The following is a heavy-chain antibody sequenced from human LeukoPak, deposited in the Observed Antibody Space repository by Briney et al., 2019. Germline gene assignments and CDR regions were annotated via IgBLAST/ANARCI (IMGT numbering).Heavy chain of an antibody. V-gene: IGHV4-4*07. CDR1: GVSISSYY. Sequence: KPSETLSLTCSVSGVSISSYYWSWIRQPAGKGLEWIGRIYTSGSTNYNPSLKSRITMSVDTSKHHFSLKLSYVTAADTGVYYCARDGSAFDIWGQGTMVTVSS. J-gene: IGHJ3*02. D-gene: IGHD1-1*01. CDR2: IYTSGST. CDR3: ARDGSAFDI.